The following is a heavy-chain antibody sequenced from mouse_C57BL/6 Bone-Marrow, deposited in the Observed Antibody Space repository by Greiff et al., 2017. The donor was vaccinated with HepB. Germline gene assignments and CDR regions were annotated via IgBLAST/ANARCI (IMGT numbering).Heavy chain of an antibody. D-gene: IGHD1-1*01. Sequence: EVKLVESGGGLVQPGGSLSLSCAASGFTFTDYYMSWVRQPPGKALEWLGFIRNKANGYTTEYSASVKGRFTISRDNSQSILYLQMNALRAEDSATYYCARGGSSTTAVASFYWGQGTTLTVAS. CDR3: ARGGSSTTAVASFY. CDR1: GFTFTDYY. V-gene: IGHV7-3*01. J-gene: IGHJ2*01. CDR2: IRNKANGYTT.